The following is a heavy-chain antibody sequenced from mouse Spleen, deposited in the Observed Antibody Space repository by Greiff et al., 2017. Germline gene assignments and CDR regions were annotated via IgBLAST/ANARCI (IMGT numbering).Heavy chain of an antibody. J-gene: IGHJ3*01. CDR3: ARSYGNEPGLFAY. CDR2: ISNGGGST. D-gene: IGHD2-1*01. Sequence: EVKLMESGGGLVQPGGSLKLSCATSGFTFSDYYMYWVRQTPEKRLEWVAYISNGGGSTYYPDTVKGRFTISRDNAKNTLYLQMSRLKSEDTAMYYCARSYGNEPGLFAYWGQGTLVTVSA. CDR1: GFTFSDYY. V-gene: IGHV5-12*02.